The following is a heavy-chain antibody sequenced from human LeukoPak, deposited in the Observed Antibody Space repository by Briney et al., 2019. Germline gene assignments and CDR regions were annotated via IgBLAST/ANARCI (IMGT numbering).Heavy chain of an antibody. V-gene: IGHV3-74*01. CDR1: GLTFSSYW. CDR2: INSDGSST. D-gene: IGHD3-16*01. CDR3: ARDGSRGNFDY. J-gene: IGHJ4*02. Sequence: GGSLRLSCAASGLTFSSYWMHWVRQAPGKGLVWVSRINSDGSSTIYADYAKGRFTISRDNAKNTLYLQMDSLRAEDTAVYYCARDGSRGNFDYWGQGTLVTVSS.